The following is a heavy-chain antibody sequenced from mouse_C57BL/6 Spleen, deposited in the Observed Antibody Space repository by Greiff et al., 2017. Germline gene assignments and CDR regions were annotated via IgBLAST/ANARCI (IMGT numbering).Heavy chain of an antibody. D-gene: IGHD3-2*02. CDR2: ISSGSSTI. J-gene: IGHJ3*01. Sequence: DVKLVESGGGLVKPGGSLKLSCAASGFTFSDYGMHWVRQAPEKGLEWVAYISSGSSTIYYADTVKGRFTISRDNAKNTPFLQMTSLRSEDTAMYYCARSSSGYVGFAYWGQGTLVTVSA. CDR1: GFTFSDYG. CDR3: ARSSSGYVGFAY. V-gene: IGHV5-17*01.